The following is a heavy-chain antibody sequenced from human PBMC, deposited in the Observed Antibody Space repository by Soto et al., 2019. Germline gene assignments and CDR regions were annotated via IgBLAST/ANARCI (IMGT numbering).Heavy chain of an antibody. CDR2: ISSSGDTT. D-gene: IGHD4-17*01. Sequence: GGSLRLSCAASGFTFSSYAMSWVRQAPGKGLEWVSAISSSGDTTYYADSVKGRFTISRDNSKNTLYLQMNSLRAEDTAVYYCAKDSTTVTRGYFDYWGQGTLVTVSS. CDR3: AKDSTTVTRGYFDY. J-gene: IGHJ4*02. V-gene: IGHV3-23*01. CDR1: GFTFSSYA.